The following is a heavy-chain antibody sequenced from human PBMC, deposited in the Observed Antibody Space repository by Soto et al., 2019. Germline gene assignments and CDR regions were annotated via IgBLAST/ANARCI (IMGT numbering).Heavy chain of an antibody. Sequence: ASVKVSCKASGYTFTSYAMHWVRQAPGQRLEWMGWISAGNGNTKYSQKFQGRVTITRDTSASTAYMELSSLRSEDTAVYYCAKVLDYYDPHYYGMDVWGQGTTVTVSS. CDR2: ISAGNGNT. CDR1: GYTFTSYA. V-gene: IGHV1-3*01. CDR3: AKVLDYYDPHYYGMDV. D-gene: IGHD3-22*01. J-gene: IGHJ6*02.